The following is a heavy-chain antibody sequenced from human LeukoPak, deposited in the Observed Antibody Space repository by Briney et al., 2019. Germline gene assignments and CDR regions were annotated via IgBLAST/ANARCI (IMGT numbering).Heavy chain of an antibody. D-gene: IGHD3-10*01. Sequence: PSETLSLTCTVSGGSISSRSYFWGWIRQPPGKGLEWIGTIYYTGSTYYNPSLKSRVTISVDTSKNQFSLNLSSMTAADTAMYYCARQRGLGNWAFDIWGQGTIVTVSS. V-gene: IGHV4-39*01. CDR1: GGSISSRSYF. CDR2: IYYTGST. J-gene: IGHJ3*02. CDR3: ARQRGLGNWAFDI.